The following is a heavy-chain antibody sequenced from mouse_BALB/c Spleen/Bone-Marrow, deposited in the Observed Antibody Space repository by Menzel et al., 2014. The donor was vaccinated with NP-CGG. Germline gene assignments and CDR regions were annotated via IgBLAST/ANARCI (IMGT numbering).Heavy chain of an antibody. V-gene: IGHV5-4*02. CDR1: GFTFSDYY. J-gene: IGHJ1*01. D-gene: IGHD1-1*01. Sequence: DVHLVQSGRGLVKPGGSLKLSCAASGFTFSDYYMYWVRQTPEKRLEWVATISDGDSYTYDPDSVKGRFTIARDNAKNNLYLQMSSLKSEETDMYYCARFYYYGNSYFDVWGAGTTVTVSS. CDR2: ISDGDSYT. CDR3: ARFYYYGNSYFDV.